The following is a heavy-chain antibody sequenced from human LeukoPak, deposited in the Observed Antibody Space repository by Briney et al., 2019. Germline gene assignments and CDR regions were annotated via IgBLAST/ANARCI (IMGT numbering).Heavy chain of an antibody. CDR1: GFTFDDYA. J-gene: IGHJ4*02. CDR3: AKIPGDGYNSGFDY. CDR2: ISWNSGSI. D-gene: IGHD5-24*01. Sequence: GGSLRLSCAASGFTFDDYAMHWVRPVPGKGLEWGSGISWNSGSIGYADSVKGRFTISRDNAKNSLYLQMNSLRAEDTALYYCAKIPGDGYNSGFDYWSQGTLVTV. V-gene: IGHV3-9*01.